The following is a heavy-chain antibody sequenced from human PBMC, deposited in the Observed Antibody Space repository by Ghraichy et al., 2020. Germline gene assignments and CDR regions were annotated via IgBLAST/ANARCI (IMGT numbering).Heavy chain of an antibody. J-gene: IGHJ5*02. CDR3: ARDRRQYDTLTGYSYWFDP. D-gene: IGHD3-9*01. Sequence: ASVKVSCEASGYNLTRYAMHWVRQAPGQRLEWMGRINGGNGETKYSQKFQGRVFITRDTSARIVYMELTSLRSEDTSVYYCARDRRQYDTLTGYSYWFDPWGQGTLVTVSS. CDR1: GYNLTRYA. V-gene: IGHV1-3*01. CDR2: INGGNGET.